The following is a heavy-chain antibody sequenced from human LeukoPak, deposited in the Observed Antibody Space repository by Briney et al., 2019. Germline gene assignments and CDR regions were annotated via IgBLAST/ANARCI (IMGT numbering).Heavy chain of an antibody. CDR3: ARDHCSSTSCYSSWPYYYYYGMDV. CDR1: GGSISSSSYY. CDR2: IYYSGST. J-gene: IGHJ6*02. V-gene: IGHV4-39*02. Sequence: SETLSLTCTVSGGSISSSSYYWGWIRQPPGKGLEWIGSIYYSGSTYYNPSLKSRVTISVDTSKNQFSLKLSSVTAADTAVYYCARDHCSSTSCYSSWPYYYYYGMDVWGQGTTVTVSS. D-gene: IGHD2-2*01.